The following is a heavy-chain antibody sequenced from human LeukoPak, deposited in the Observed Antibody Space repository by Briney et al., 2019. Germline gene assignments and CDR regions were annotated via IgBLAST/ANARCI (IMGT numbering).Heavy chain of an antibody. CDR2: INGGGNTT. D-gene: IGHD6-19*01. V-gene: IGHV3-23*01. CDR3: TKELHVAVAVADYYYFYMDV. Sequence: PGGPLRLSCAASGFAFSNFAMGGVRQSPGKGLEWLSTINGGGNTTFYSDSVKGRFTISRDNPKNTPYLHMDSLRPDDTATYYCTKELHVAVAVADYYYFYMDVWGRGTAVTVSS. J-gene: IGHJ6*03. CDR1: GFAFSNFA.